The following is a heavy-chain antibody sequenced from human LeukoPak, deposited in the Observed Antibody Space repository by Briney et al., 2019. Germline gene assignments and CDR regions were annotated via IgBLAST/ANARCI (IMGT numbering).Heavy chain of an antibody. CDR2: ITSDGSTT. CDR1: GFTFSMYW. D-gene: IGHD5-18*01. J-gene: IGHJ6*02. Sequence: GGSLSLSCTASGFTFSMYWMHWVRQAPGKGPVWVSRITSDGSTTIYADSVKGRFTISRDNAKNTLYLQMNSLRAEDTAVYYCVRDSRYTMDVWGQGTTVTVPS. CDR3: VRDSRYTMDV. V-gene: IGHV3-74*01.